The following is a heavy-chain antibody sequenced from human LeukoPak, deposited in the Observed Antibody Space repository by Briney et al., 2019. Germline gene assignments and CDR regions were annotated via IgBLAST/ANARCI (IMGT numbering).Heavy chain of an antibody. J-gene: IGHJ4*02. D-gene: IGHD5-18*01. CDR3: ARGYSNFDS. CDR2: IYYSGST. CDR1: GGSISTYY. V-gene: IGHV4-59*01. Sequence: SETLSLTCTVSGGSISTYYWTWIRQPPGKGLEWIGYIYYSGSTNYNPSLKSRVTKSVDTSKNQFSLKLNSVTAADTAVYYCARGYSNFDSWGQGTLVTVSS.